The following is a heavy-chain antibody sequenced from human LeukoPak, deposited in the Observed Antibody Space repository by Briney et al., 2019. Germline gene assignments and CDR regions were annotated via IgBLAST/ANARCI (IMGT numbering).Heavy chain of an antibody. Sequence: PSETLSLTCTVSGGSISSYYWSWIRQPPGKGLEWIGYIYYSGSTNYNPSLKSRVTISVDTSKNQFSLKLSSVTAADTAVYYCARVYNGFGEPNFDYWGQGALVTVSS. V-gene: IGHV4-59*01. CDR2: IYYSGST. CDR1: GGSISSYY. CDR3: ARVYNGFGEPNFDY. D-gene: IGHD3-10*01. J-gene: IGHJ4*02.